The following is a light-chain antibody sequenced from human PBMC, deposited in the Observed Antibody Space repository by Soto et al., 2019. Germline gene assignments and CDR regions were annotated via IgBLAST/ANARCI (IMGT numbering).Light chain of an antibody. J-gene: IGLJ3*02. CDR1: SSDVGGYNY. CDR3: SSYTSSSTLV. CDR2: EVS. Sequence: QSVLTQPASVSGSPGQSITLSCTGTSSDVGGYNYVSWYQQHPGKAPKLIIYEVSYRPSGVSNRFSGSKSGNTASLTISGLQAEDEADYYCSSYTSSSTLVFGGGTKVTVL. V-gene: IGLV2-14*01.